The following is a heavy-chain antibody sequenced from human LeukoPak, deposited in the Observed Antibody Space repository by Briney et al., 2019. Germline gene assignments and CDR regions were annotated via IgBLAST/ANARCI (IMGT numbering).Heavy chain of an antibody. Sequence: PGASLSLSCAASGFTFSSYWMHWVRQAPGKGLVWVSGIKSDGTNIRYADSVKDRFTISRDSAKNTLYLQMNGLRAEDTAVYYCARGGDDSRQITYWGQGTLVTVSS. CDR3: ARGGDDSRQITY. V-gene: IGHV3-74*01. CDR2: IKSDGTNI. CDR1: GFTFSSYW. D-gene: IGHD3-10*01. J-gene: IGHJ4*02.